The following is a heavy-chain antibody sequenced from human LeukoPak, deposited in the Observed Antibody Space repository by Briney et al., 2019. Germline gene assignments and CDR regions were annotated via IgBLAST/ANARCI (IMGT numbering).Heavy chain of an antibody. V-gene: IGHV3-30*18. J-gene: IGHJ4*02. CDR2: ISYDGSNK. CDR3: AKNGVWFGEPHYYFDY. Sequence: PGGSLRLSCEASGFTFSSYGMHWVRQAPGKGLEWVAVISYDGSNKYYADSVKGRFTISRDNSKNTLYLQMNSLRAEDTAVYYCAKNGVWFGEPHYYFDYWGQGTLVTVSS. D-gene: IGHD3-10*01. CDR1: GFTFSSYG.